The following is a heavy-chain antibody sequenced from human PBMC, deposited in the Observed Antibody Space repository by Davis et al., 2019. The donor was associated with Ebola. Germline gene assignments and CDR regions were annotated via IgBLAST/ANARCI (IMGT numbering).Heavy chain of an antibody. CDR2: ISGSGGST. V-gene: IGHV3-23*01. D-gene: IGHD3-3*01. CDR1: GFTFSSYA. Sequence: GESLKISCAASGFTFSSYAMSWVRQAPGKGLEWVPAISGSGGSTYFPDSVKGRFTISRDNSKNTLYLQMSSLRAEDTAVYYCVKGPKAWADRFLEWLLDSGYGMDVWGQGTTVTVSS. J-gene: IGHJ6*02. CDR3: VKGPKAWADRFLEWLLDSGYGMDV.